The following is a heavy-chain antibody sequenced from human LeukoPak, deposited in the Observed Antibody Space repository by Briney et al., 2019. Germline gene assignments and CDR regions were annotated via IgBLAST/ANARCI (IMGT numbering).Heavy chain of an antibody. CDR3: ARHLGGSYTHYYDSSGYYGY. CDR2: IKQDGSEK. CDR1: GFSFSSYW. Sequence: GGSLRLSCAASGFSFSSYWMSWVRQAPGKGLEWVANIKQDGSEKYYVDSVKDRFTISRDNAKNSLYLQMNSLRAEDTAVYYCARHLGGSYTHYYDSSGYYGYWGQGTLVTVSS. J-gene: IGHJ4*02. V-gene: IGHV3-7*01. D-gene: IGHD3-22*01.